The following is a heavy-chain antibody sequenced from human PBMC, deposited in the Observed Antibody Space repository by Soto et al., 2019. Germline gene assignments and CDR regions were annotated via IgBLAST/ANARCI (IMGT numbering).Heavy chain of an antibody. J-gene: IGHJ6*04. CDR3: AKDLDIVVVVAALDV. V-gene: IGHV3-23*01. Sequence: GGSLRLCCAASGFTFSIYAMSWVRQAQGKGLEWVSAISGSGGSTYYADSVKGRFTISRDNSKNTLYLQMNSLRAEDTAVYYCAKDLDIVVVVAALDVWGKGTTVTVSS. CDR2: ISGSGGST. D-gene: IGHD2-15*01. CDR1: GFTFSIYA.